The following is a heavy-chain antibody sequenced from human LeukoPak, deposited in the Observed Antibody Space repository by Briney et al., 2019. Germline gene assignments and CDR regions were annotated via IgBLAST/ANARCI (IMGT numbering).Heavy chain of an antibody. D-gene: IGHD3-16*01. CDR3: SRDRGREGGSDS. CDR1: GGSISGFH. J-gene: IGHJ4*02. CDR2: IHYTGNS. Sequence: SETLSLTCTVSGGSISGFHWSWIRQPPGKAPEWIAYIHYTGNSHYNPSLKSRVTISVDTSKNQFSLKLSSVTAADTAVYYCSRDRGREGGSDSWGRGTLVTVSS. V-gene: IGHV4-59*01.